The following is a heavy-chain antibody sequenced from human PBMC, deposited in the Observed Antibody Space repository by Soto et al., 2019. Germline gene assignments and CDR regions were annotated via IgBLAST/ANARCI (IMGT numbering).Heavy chain of an antibody. CDR3: ARGRLRYYDFWSGSNPDNWFDP. V-gene: IGHV4-61*01. D-gene: IGHD3-3*01. Sequence: SETLSLTCTVSGGSVISGSYYCIWIRQPPWNGLEWIGYIYYSGSTNYNPSLKSRVTISVDTSKNQFSLKLSSVTAADTAVYYCARGRLRYYDFWSGSNPDNWFDPWGQGTLVTVSS. CDR1: GGSVISGSYY. J-gene: IGHJ5*02. CDR2: IYYSGST.